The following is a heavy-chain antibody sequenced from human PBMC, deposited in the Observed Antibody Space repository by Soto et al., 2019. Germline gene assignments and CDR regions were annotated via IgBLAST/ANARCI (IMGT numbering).Heavy chain of an antibody. CDR3: ARGGQWDFLSDY. V-gene: IGHV1-18*01. CDR1: GYSFTRYY. D-gene: IGHD1-26*01. CDR2: ISAYNGNT. J-gene: IGHJ4*02. Sequence: QVQLVQSGAEVKKPGASVKVSCKASGYSFTRYYINWVRQAPGQGLEWMGWISAYNGNTHYEEKLQGRVTLTTDTSTSTAYTELRRLRSDDTAVYFCARGGQWDFLSDYWGQGTLVTVSS.